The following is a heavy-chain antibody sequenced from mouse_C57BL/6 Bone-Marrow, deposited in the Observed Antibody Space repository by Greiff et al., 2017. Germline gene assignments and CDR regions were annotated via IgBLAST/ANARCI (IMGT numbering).Heavy chain of an antibody. CDR3: ARVYYGNYEGVDY. J-gene: IGHJ4*01. V-gene: IGHV1-59*01. CDR2: IDPSDSYT. Sequence: QVQLQQPGAELVRPGTSVKLSCKASGYTFTSYWMHWVKQRPGQGLEWIGVIDPSDSYTNYNQKFKGKATLTVDTSSSTAYMQLSSLTSEDSAVYYCARVYYGNYEGVDYWGQGTSVTVSS. CDR1: GYTFTSYW. D-gene: IGHD2-1*01.